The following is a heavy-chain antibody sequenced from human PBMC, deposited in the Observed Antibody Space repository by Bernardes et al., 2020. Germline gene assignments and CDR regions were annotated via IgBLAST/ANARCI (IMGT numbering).Heavy chain of an antibody. J-gene: IGHJ5*02. Sequence: SATLSLTCAVYGGSFRGSYWSWIRQLPGPGLEWIGEINHSGSTNYNPSLTSRVTISVDTSKNQFSLKLSPVTAADTAVYYCARLPTLYCSSTSCSPNGNWFDPWGQGTLVTGSA. CDR1: GGSFRGSY. CDR3: ARLPTLYCSSTSCSPNGNWFDP. D-gene: IGHD2-2*01. CDR2: INHSGST. V-gene: IGHV4-34*01.